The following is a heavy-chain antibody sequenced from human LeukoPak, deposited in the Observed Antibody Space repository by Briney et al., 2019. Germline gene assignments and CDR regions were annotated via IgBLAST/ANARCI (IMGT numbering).Heavy chain of an antibody. V-gene: IGHV3-33*01. CDR1: GFTFSSYA. J-gene: IGHJ4*02. CDR2: IWYDAINK. CDR3: ARGQQLEGTAFDY. Sequence: GGSLRLSRAASGFTFSSYAIHWVRQAPGKGLEWVAVIWYDAINKYYADSVKGRFTISRDNSKNTVYLQMNTLRDEDTAVYYCARGQQLEGTAFDYWGQGTLVTVSS. D-gene: IGHD6-13*01.